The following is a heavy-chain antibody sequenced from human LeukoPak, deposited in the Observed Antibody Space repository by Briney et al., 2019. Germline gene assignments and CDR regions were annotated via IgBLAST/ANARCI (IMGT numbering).Heavy chain of an antibody. Sequence: GGSLRLSCAASGFTFSSYGMHWVRQAPGKGLEWVALIWYDGSNKYYADSVKGRFTISRDNSKNTVYLQMNSLRAEDTAVYYCARDGWRFGELSDYWGQGTLVTVSS. CDR1: GFTFSSYG. V-gene: IGHV3-33*01. D-gene: IGHD3-10*01. J-gene: IGHJ4*02. CDR2: IWYDGSNK. CDR3: ARDGWRFGELSDY.